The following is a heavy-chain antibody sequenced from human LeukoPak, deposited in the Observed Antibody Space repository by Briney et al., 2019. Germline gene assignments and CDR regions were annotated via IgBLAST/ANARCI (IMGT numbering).Heavy chain of an antibody. CDR1: GYTFTGYY. CDR2: INPNSGGT. V-gene: IGHV1-2*06. Sequence: GASVKVSCKASGYTFTGYYRHWVRQAPGQGLEWMGRINPNSGGTNYAQKFQGRVTMTRDTSISTAYMELSRLRSDDTAVYYCAAHFLYYDSSGYRPEWDYWGQGTLVTVSS. CDR3: AAHFLYYDSSGYRPEWDY. D-gene: IGHD3-22*01. J-gene: IGHJ4*02.